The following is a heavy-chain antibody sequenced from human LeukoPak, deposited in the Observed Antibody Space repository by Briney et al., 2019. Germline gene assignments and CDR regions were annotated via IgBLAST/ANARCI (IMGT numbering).Heavy chain of an antibody. Sequence: SETLSLTCAVYGGSFSGYYWSWIRQPPGNGLEWIGEINHSGSTNYNPSLKSRVTISVDTSKNQFSLKLSSVTAADTAVYYCARQTKMATITYYYYYYYMDVWGKGTTVTISS. V-gene: IGHV4-34*01. CDR3: ARQTKMATITYYYYYYYMDV. CDR1: GGSFSGYY. J-gene: IGHJ6*03. CDR2: INHSGST. D-gene: IGHD5-24*01.